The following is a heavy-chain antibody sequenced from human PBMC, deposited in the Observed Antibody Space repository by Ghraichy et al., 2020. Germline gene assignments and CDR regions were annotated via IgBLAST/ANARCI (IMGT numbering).Heavy chain of an antibody. CDR3: ARATREWLGRFYGVDV. V-gene: IGHV3-30-3*01. J-gene: IGHJ6*02. CDR1: GFTFSGYN. CDR2: ISDAGSNQ. Sequence: GGSLRLSYAASGFTFSGYNMHWVRQAPGKGPEWVAEISDAGSNQYYVDSVKGRFTISRDNSKSTLYLQMNNLRLEDTAVYYCARATREWLGRFYGVDVWGQGTTVIVS. D-gene: IGHD6-19*01.